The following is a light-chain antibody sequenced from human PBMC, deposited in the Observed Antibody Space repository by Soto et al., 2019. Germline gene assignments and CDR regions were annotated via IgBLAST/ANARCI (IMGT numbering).Light chain of an antibody. Sequence: SYELTQPPSVSVSPGQTARITCSGDALPKQYAYWYQQKPGQAPVLVRYKDSERPSGIPERFSGSSSGTTVTLTINGVQAEDEADYYCQSADSSGTYVVFGGGTKLTVL. V-gene: IGLV3-25*03. CDR3: QSADSSGTYVV. J-gene: IGLJ2*01. CDR1: ALPKQY. CDR2: KDS.